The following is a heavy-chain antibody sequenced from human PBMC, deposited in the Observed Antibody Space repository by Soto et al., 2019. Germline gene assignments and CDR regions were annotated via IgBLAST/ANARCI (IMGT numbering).Heavy chain of an antibody. Sequence: EVQLLESGGGLVEPGGSLRLSCAASGFTFSSYAMSWVRQAPGKGLEWVSAISGSGGSTYYADSVKGRFTISRDNSKNTLYLVMNSLRAADTAVYYCAKVGGYDFLSGYSNYNWFDPWGQGTLVSVSS. J-gene: IGHJ5*02. V-gene: IGHV3-23*01. CDR1: GFTFSSYA. CDR2: ISGSGGST. CDR3: AKVGGYDFLSGYSNYNWFDP. D-gene: IGHD3-3*01.